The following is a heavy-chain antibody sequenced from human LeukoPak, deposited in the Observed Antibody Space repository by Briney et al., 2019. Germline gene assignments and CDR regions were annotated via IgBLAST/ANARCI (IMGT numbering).Heavy chain of an antibody. J-gene: IGHJ4*02. CDR2: ISYTGST. CDR3: ARHFTVGGNYYFGH. V-gene: IGHV4-59*08. Sequence: PSETLSLTCTVSSDSIPSPYWSWIRQSPGKGLEWIAYISYTGSTRYNPSFTSRVTVSIDMSKNQFSLRLTSVTAADTAVYYCARHFTVGGNYYFGHWDQGTPVTVSS. D-gene: IGHD3-10*01. CDR1: SDSIPSPY.